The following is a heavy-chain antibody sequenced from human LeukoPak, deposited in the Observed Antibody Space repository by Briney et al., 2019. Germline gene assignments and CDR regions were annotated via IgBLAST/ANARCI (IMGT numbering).Heavy chain of an antibody. V-gene: IGHV1-18*01. D-gene: IGHD1-26*01. J-gene: IGHJ4*02. Sequence: VASVKVSCKTSDYTFTTPGINWVRQAPGQGLEWMGWISGYNAATDYAQKIRGRVTMTIDTSTSTAYLDLSNLRSGDTAVYYCARYAIDGYSGVWGQGTLVTVSS. CDR2: ISGYNAAT. CDR3: ARYAIDGYSGV. CDR1: DYTFTTPG.